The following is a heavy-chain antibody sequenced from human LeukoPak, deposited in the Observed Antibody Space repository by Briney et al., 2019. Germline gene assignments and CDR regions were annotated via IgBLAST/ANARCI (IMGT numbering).Heavy chain of an antibody. Sequence: SVKVSCKASGGTFSSYAISWVRQAPGQGLEWMGGIVPIFGTANYAQKFQGRVTITADESTSTAYMELSSLRSEDTAVYYCARDRGRRTAAGTYYYYGMDVWGKGTTVTVSS. J-gene: IGHJ6*04. CDR2: IVPIFGTA. D-gene: IGHD6-13*01. CDR1: GGTFSSYA. CDR3: ARDRGRRTAAGTYYYYGMDV. V-gene: IGHV1-69*13.